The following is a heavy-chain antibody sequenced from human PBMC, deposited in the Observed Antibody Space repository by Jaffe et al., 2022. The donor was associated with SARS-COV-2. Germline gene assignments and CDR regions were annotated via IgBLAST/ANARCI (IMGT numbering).Heavy chain of an antibody. CDR2: INPSAGTT. D-gene: IGHD6-13*01. Sequence: QAHLVQSGADVKEPGASVKVSCKTSGYIFTIYYIHWVRQAPGQGLEWMGMINPSAGTTNYAQRFQGRVTMTWDTSTSTVHMELTSLTSDDSAVYYCARGHKRGKEQQLVFAYWGQGTQVTVSS. V-gene: IGHV1-46*01. CDR3: ARGHKRGKEQQLVFAY. CDR1: GYIFTIYY. J-gene: IGHJ4*02.